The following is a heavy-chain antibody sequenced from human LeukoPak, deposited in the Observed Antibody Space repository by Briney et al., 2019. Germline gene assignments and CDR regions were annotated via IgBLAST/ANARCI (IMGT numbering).Heavy chain of an antibody. V-gene: IGHV4-34*01. D-gene: IGHD2-2*01. CDR3: ARGNRRGIVVVPAARTGNWFDP. CDR2: INHSGST. J-gene: IGHJ5*02. CDR1: GGSFSGYY. Sequence: SETLSLTGAVYGGSFSGYYWSWIRQPPGKGLEWIGEINHSGSTNYNPSLKSRVTISVDTSKNQFSLKLSSVTAADTAVYYCARGNRRGIVVVPAARTGNWFDPWGQGTLVTVSS.